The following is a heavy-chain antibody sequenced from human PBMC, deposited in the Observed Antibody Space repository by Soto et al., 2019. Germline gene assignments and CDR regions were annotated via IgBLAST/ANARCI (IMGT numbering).Heavy chain of an antibody. J-gene: IGHJ4*02. Sequence: SETLSLTCTVSGGSVSSSTYNWGWIRQAPGKGLEWIGNIYHGGSTYYTPSLQSRATISVDTSQNQFSLKLSSVTAADTAVYYCARGLPRYSSSPRFDYWGQGTLVTVSS. V-gene: IGHV4-39*01. D-gene: IGHD6-6*01. CDR2: IYHGGST. CDR1: GGSVSSSTYN. CDR3: ARGLPRYSSSPRFDY.